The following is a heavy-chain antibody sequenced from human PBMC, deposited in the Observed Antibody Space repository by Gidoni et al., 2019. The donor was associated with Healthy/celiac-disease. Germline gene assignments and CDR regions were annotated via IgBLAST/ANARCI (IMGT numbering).Heavy chain of an antibody. CDR2: ISWNSGSI. CDR1: GFTFDDYA. D-gene: IGHD6-19*01. V-gene: IGHV3-9*01. CDR3: AKVSSGWYSEGAFDI. J-gene: IGHJ3*02. Sequence: EVQLVESGGGLVQPGRSLRLSCAASGFTFDDYAMHWVRQAPGKGLGWVSGISWNSGSIGYADSVKGRFTISRDNAKNSLYLQMNSLRAEDTALYYCAKVSSGWYSEGAFDIWGQGTMVTVSS.